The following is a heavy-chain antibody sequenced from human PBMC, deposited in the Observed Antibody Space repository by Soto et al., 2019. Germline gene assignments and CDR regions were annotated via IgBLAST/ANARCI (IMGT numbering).Heavy chain of an antibody. J-gene: IGHJ6*02. V-gene: IGHV3-21*01. CDR2: ISSSSSYI. CDR3: ARVGEGYYYYGMDV. D-gene: IGHD3-10*01. Sequence: EVQLVESGGGLVKPGGSLRLSCAASGFTFSSYSMNWVRQAPGKGLEWVSSISSSSSYIYYAASVKGRFTISRDNAKNSRYLQMNSLRAEDTAVYYCARVGEGYYYYGMDVWGQGTTVTVSS. CDR1: GFTFSSYS.